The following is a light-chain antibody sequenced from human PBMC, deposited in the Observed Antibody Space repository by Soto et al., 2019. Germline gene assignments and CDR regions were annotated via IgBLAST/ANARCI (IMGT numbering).Light chain of an antibody. V-gene: IGKV3-15*01. CDR2: GVS. J-gene: IGKJ2*01. CDR3: QQYNNWPYT. CDR1: QSVSRN. Sequence: EILMTQSPATLAVSPGERVARPCRASQSVSRNLAWYQQKSGQAPRLLIYGVSSRATDTPARFSGSGSGTEFTLTISSLQSEDFAVYYCQQYNNWPYTFGLGTKLEMK.